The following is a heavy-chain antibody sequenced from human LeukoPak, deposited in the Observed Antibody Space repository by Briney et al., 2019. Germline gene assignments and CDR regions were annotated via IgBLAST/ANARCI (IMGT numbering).Heavy chain of an antibody. V-gene: IGHV5-51*01. Sequence: GESLKISCKGSENDFATFWFGWVRQMPGKGLEWAGVVYPGDSRVRYNPSFQGQVTLSVDRSTSTAYLQWTSLKASDSAMYFCARRKFSDNWIDPWGEGTLVTVSS. CDR1: ENDFATFW. CDR2: VYPGDSRV. J-gene: IGHJ5*02. CDR3: ARRKFSDNWIDP. D-gene: IGHD1-14*01.